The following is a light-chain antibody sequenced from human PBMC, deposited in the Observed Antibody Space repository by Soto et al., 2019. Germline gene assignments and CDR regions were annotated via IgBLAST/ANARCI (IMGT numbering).Light chain of an antibody. CDR3: QQRSDWPPLT. J-gene: IGKJ4*01. CDR2: DAS. V-gene: IGKV3-11*01. CDR1: QSVSSY. Sequence: EIVLTQSPATLSLSPGERATLSCRASQSVSSYLAWYQQKPGQAPRLLIYDASTRATGIPARFSGSGSGTDFTLTISSLEPEDVAVYYCQQRSDWPPLTLGGGTKVEIK.